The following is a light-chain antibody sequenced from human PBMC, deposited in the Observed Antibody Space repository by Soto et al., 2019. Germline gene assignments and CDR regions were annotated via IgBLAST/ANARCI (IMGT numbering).Light chain of an antibody. J-gene: IGKJ2*01. Sequence: IVLTQSPGTLSLSPGERATLSCRASQSVRSDYLAWYQQKPGHAPMLLIYGASSRATGIPGRFSRSGSGTDFTLTISRMEPQEFAVYECHQFVRSHSMYTFGQGTQLEIK. V-gene: IGKV3-20*01. CDR1: QSVRSDY. CDR2: GAS. CDR3: HQFVRSHSMYT.